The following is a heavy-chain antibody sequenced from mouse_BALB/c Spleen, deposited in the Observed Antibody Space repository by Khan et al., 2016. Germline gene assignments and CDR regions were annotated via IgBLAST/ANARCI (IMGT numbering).Heavy chain of an antibody. CDR2: IYPGDGDT. CDR1: GYAFSSYW. CDR3: ARWRDYYAMDY. J-gene: IGHJ4*01. V-gene: IGHV1-80*01. Sequence: QVQLQQYGAELVRPGSSVKISCKASGYAFSSYWMNWVKQRPGQGLEWIGQIYPGDGDTNYNGKFKGKATLTADKSSSTAYMQLSSLTSEDSAVYFCARWRDYYAMDYWGQGTSVTVSS.